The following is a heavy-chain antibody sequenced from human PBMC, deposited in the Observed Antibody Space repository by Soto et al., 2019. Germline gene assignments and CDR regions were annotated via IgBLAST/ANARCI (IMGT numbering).Heavy chain of an antibody. D-gene: IGHD3-3*01. V-gene: IGHV6-1*01. CDR1: GDSVSSNSAA. CDR2: TYYRSKWYN. Sequence: PSQTLSLTCAISGDSVSSNSAAWNWIRQSPSRGLEWLGRTYYRSKWYNDYAVSVKSRITINPDTSKNQFSLKLSSVTAADTAVYYCARGGYDFWSGYNPMDVWGKGTTVTVSS. J-gene: IGHJ6*04. CDR3: ARGGYDFWSGYNPMDV.